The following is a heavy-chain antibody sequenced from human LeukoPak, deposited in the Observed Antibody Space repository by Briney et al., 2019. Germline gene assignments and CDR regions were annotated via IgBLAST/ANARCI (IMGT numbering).Heavy chain of an antibody. Sequence: SETLSLTCAVYGGSFSGYYWSWIRQPPGKGLEWIGEINHSGSTNYNPSLKSRVTISVDTSKNQFSLKLSSVTAADTAVYYCASGGRHTGSFGYSGQGTLVTVSS. CDR2: INHSGST. J-gene: IGHJ4*02. CDR3: ASGGRHTGSFGY. D-gene: IGHD3-10*01. CDR1: GGSFSGYY. V-gene: IGHV4-34*01.